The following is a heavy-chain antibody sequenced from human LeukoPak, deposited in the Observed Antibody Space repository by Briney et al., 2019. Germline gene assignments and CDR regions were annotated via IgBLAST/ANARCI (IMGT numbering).Heavy chain of an antibody. V-gene: IGHV1-46*01. CDR2: INPSGGST. CDR1: GYTFTSYY. D-gene: IGHD3-10*01. Sequence: GASVKVSCKASGYTFTSYYMHWVRQAPGQGLEWMGIINPSGGSTSYAQKFQGRVTMTRDMSTSTVYMELSSLRSEDTAVYYCARGLMTRGSGTYYYYYMDVWGKGTTVTVSS. J-gene: IGHJ6*03. CDR3: ARGLMTRGSGTYYYYYMDV.